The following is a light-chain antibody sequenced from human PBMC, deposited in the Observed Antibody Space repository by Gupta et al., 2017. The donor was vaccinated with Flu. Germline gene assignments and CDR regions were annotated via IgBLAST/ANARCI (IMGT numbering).Light chain of an antibody. CDR1: QDISSD. Sequence: PSFLSASVGDRVTMTCRASQDISSDLAWYQQRPGKAPDLLISSVSVLQSGVPSRFSGSGSGTEFTLTISSLQPEDFAICYCLHLNTYPFTFGPGSTVDVK. CDR3: LHLNTYPFT. J-gene: IGKJ3*01. CDR2: SVS. V-gene: IGKV1-9*01.